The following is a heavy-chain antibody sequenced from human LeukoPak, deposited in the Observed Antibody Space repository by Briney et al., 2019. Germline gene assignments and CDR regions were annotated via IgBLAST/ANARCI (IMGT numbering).Heavy chain of an antibody. CDR1: GFTFSSYA. Sequence: PGGSLRLSCAASGFTFSSYAMTWVRQAPGKGLEWVSSISSSSSYIYYADSVKGRFTISRDNAKNSLYLQMNSLRAEDTAVYYCARGGAITPDAFDIWGQGTMVTVSS. J-gene: IGHJ3*02. V-gene: IGHV3-21*01. CDR3: ARGGAITPDAFDI. D-gene: IGHD2-15*01. CDR2: ISSSSSYI.